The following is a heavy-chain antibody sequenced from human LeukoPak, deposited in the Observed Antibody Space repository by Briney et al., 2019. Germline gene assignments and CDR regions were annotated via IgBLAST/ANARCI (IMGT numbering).Heavy chain of an antibody. CDR3: ARHETGPYFDY. D-gene: IGHD1-1*01. CDR1: GYSFISHW. J-gene: IGHJ4*02. V-gene: IGHV5-51*01. CDR2: IYPYDSDT. Sequence: GESLKISCKASGYSFISHWIGWVRQRPGQGLEFMGIIYPYDSDTKYSPSLQGQVTISVDKSISITYLQWSSLKASDTAMYYCARHETGPYFDYWGQGTLVTVSS.